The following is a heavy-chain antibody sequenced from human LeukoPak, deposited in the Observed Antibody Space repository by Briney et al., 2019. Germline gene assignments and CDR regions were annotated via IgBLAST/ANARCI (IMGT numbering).Heavy chain of an antibody. CDR3: ARLPTWYSSGWDYYYYYGMDV. CDR2: IYYSGST. CDR1: GGSISSGDYY. J-gene: IGHJ6*02. V-gene: IGHV4-30-4*01. Sequence: PSQTLSLTCTVSGGSISSGDYYWSWIRQPPGTGLEWIGYIYYSGSTYYNPSLKSRVTISVDTSKNQFSLKLSSVTAADTAVYYCARLPTWYSSGWDYYYYYGMDVWGQGTTVTVSS. D-gene: IGHD6-19*01.